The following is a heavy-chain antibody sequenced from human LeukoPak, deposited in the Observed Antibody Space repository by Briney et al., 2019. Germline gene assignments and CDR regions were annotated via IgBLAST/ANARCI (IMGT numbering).Heavy chain of an antibody. J-gene: IGHJ4*02. CDR2: IYYSGST. CDR3: AREARSSGWLN. Sequence: SETLSLTCTVSGGSISSSSYYWGWIRQPPGKGLEWIGSIYYSGSTYYNPSLKSRVTISVDTSKNQFSLKLSSVTAADTAVYYCAREARSSGWLNWGQGALVTVSS. V-gene: IGHV4-39*07. D-gene: IGHD6-19*01. CDR1: GGSISSSSYY.